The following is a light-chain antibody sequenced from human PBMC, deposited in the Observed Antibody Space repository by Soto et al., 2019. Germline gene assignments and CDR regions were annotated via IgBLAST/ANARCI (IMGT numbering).Light chain of an antibody. CDR2: AAS. CDR3: QQYNNWLWT. V-gene: IGKV1-39*01. CDR1: ETIASY. J-gene: IGKJ1*01. Sequence: DIQMTQSPSSLSASVGDRVTITCRASETIASYVNWYQQRPGKAPKLLIYAASTLQSGVPSRFGGSGSGTDFTLTITSLQPEDFAVYYCQQYNNWLWTFGQGTKVEIK.